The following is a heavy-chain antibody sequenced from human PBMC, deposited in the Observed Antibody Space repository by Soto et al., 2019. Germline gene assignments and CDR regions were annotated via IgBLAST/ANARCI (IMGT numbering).Heavy chain of an antibody. CDR3: TRGAGGWNYYYAMDA. CDR1: GFTFSSYE. Sequence: GGSLRLSCAASGFTFSSYEMNWVRQAPGKGLEWVSYISSSGSTIYYADSVKGRFTISRDNAKNSLYLQMNSLRAEDTAVYFCTRGAGGWNYYYAMDAWGPGATVTVSS. CDR2: ISSSGSTI. V-gene: IGHV3-48*03. D-gene: IGHD6-19*01. J-gene: IGHJ6*02.